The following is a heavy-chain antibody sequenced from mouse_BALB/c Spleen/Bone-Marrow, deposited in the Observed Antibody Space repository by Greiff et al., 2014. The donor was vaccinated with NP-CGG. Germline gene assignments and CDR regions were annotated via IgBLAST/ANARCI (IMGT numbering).Heavy chain of an antibody. CDR2: IDPANGNT. V-gene: IGHV14-3*02. J-gene: IGHJ4*01. CDR3: ARSYYAMDY. CDR1: GFNIKDTY. D-gene: IGHD1-1*01. Sequence: VQLKESGAELVKPGASVKLSCTASGFNIKDTYMHWVKQRPEQGLEWIGRIDPANGNTKYDPKFQGKATITADTSSDTPYLQLSSLTSEDTAVYYCARSYYAMDYWGQGTSVTVSS.